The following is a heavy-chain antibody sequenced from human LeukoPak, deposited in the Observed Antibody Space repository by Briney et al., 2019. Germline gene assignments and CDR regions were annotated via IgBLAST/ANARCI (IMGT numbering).Heavy chain of an antibody. J-gene: IGHJ6*03. V-gene: IGHV1-18*01. Sequence: ASVKVSCKASGYTFTYYGINWVRQAPGQGLEWMGWISTYNGNTNYAQKLQGRVTMTTDTSTSTAYMELRSLRSDDTAVYYCARGGLRVMVYRLYYMDVWGKGTTVTVSS. D-gene: IGHD2-8*01. CDR3: ARGGLRVMVYRLYYMDV. CDR2: ISTYNGNT. CDR1: GYTFTYYG.